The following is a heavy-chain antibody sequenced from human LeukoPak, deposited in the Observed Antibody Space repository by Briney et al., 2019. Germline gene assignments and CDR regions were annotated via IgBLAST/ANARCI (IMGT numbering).Heavy chain of an antibody. CDR3: ARDRRTYDSSGYFSLGYYYYMDV. Sequence: SETLSLTCTVSGGSISSSSYYWGWIRQPPGKGLEWIRSIYYSGSTYYNPSLKSRVTISVDTSKNQFSLKLSSVTAADTAVYYCARDRRTYDSSGYFSLGYYYYMDVWGKGTTVTVSS. CDR2: IYYSGST. V-gene: IGHV4-39*07. D-gene: IGHD3-22*01. J-gene: IGHJ6*03. CDR1: GGSISSSSYY.